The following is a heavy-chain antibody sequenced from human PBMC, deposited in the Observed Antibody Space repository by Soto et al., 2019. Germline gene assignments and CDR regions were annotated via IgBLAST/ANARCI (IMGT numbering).Heavy chain of an antibody. CDR3: ARKRQSGLDY. CDR1: GYTFTTYY. CDR2: FNPASGST. D-gene: IGHD3-10*01. V-gene: IGHV1-46*01. J-gene: IGHJ4*02. Sequence: QVQLVQSGAEVKKPGASVTVSCKPSGYTFTTYYIHWVRQAPGEGLEWRGLFNPASGSTSYAQQFQGRGTMTRDTSTSTAYMELSGQSSEDTARSYCARKRQSGLDYWGPGTLVTVSS.